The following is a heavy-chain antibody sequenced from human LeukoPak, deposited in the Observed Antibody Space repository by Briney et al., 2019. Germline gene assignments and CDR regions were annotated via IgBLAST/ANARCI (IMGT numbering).Heavy chain of an antibody. J-gene: IGHJ3*02. CDR2: ISYDGSNK. CDR3: ARDSSEPGYDENAFDI. CDR1: GFTFSSYA. V-gene: IGHV3-30-3*01. D-gene: IGHD1-14*01. Sequence: GGSLRLSCAASGFTFSSYAMHWVRQAPGKGLEWVAVISYDGSNKYYADSVKGRFTISRDNSKNTLYLQMNSLRAEDTAVYYFARDSSEPGYDENAFDIGGQGTMVTFSS.